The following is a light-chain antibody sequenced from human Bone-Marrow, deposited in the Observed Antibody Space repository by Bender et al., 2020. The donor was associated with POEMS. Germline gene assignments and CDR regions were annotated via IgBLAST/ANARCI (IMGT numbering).Light chain of an antibody. J-gene: IGLJ3*02. Sequence: QSALTQPASVSGSPGQSITISCTGTSSDVGSYNFVSWYQQHPGKAPKLVIYEGDKRPSGISSRFSGSKSGNTASLTISRLQTEDEAHYYCCSYAENNFFVFGGGTRLTVL. CDR2: EGD. CDR1: SSDVGSYNF. V-gene: IGLV2-23*01. CDR3: CSYAENNFFV.